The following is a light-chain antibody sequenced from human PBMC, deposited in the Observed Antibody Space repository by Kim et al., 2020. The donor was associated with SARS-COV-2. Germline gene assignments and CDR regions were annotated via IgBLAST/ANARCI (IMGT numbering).Light chain of an antibody. J-gene: IGLJ3*02. CDR2: GKN. Sequence: SSELTQDPAVSVALGQTVRITCQGDSLRSYYASWYQQKPGQAPVLVIYGKNNRPSGIPDRFSGSSSGNTASLTITGAQSGDEADYYCNSRDSSGNHWVFG. CDR3: NSRDSSGNHWV. CDR1: SLRSYY. V-gene: IGLV3-19*01.